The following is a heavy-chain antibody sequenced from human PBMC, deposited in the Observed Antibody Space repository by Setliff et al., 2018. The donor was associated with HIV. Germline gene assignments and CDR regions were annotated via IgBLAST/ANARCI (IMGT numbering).Heavy chain of an antibody. CDR2: IYTSGST. J-gene: IGHJ4*02. V-gene: IGHV4-61*02. Sequence: PSETLSLTCTVSGGSISSGSYYWSWIRQPAGKGLEWIGRIYTSGSTNYNPSLKSRVTIGMDTSKNQVSLTLSSVTAVDTAVYYCARFCSGGSCPDYWGQGTLVTVSS. CDR1: GGSISSGSYY. CDR3: ARFCSGGSCPDY. D-gene: IGHD2-15*01.